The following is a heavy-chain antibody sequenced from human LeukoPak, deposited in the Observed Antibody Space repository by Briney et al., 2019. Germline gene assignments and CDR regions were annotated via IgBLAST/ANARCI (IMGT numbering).Heavy chain of an antibody. Sequence: SETLSLTCTVSGGSISSGGYYWSWIRQPPGKGLEWIGYIYHSGSTYYNPSLKSRVTISVDRSKNQFSLKLSSVTAADTAVYYCARDGGTMVRGVPYHYYMDVWGKGTTVTVSS. CDR1: GGSISSGGYY. CDR2: IYHSGST. J-gene: IGHJ6*03. D-gene: IGHD3-10*01. V-gene: IGHV4-30-2*01. CDR3: ARDGGTMVRGVPYHYYMDV.